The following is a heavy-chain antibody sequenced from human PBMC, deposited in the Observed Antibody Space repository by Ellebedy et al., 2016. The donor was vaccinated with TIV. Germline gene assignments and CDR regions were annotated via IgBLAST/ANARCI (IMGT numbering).Heavy chain of an antibody. J-gene: IGHJ4*02. V-gene: IGHV3-48*02. CDR3: ASRITALFDY. Sequence: PGGSLRLSCAASGFTFSSFAMSWVRQAPGKGLGWVSYISSTRSTIYYADSVKGRFTISRDNARNSLYLQMNSLRDEDTAVYYCASRITALFDYWGQGTLVTVSS. CDR1: GFTFSSFA. D-gene: IGHD3-10*01. CDR2: ISSTRSTI.